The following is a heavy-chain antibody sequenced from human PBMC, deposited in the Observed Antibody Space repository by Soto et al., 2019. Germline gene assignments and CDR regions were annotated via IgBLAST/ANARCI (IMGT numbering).Heavy chain of an antibody. V-gene: IGHV4-61*08. D-gene: IGHD2-15*01. J-gene: IGHJ6*02. Sequence: PSETLSLTCTVSGGSISSGDYYWSWIRQPPGKGLEWIGYIYYSGSTNYNPSLKSRVTISVDTSKNQFSLKLSSVTAADTAVYYCARHLTYCSAGSCYSDFPYYGMDVWGQGTTVTVSS. CDR1: GGSISSGDYY. CDR2: IYYSGST. CDR3: ARHLTYCSAGSCYSDFPYYGMDV.